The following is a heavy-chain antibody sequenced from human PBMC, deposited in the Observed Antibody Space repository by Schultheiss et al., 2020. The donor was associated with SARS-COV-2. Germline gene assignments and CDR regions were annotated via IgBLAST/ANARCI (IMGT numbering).Heavy chain of an antibody. D-gene: IGHD6-13*01. CDR1: GFTFSSYA. V-gene: IGHV3-74*01. CDR2: INSDGSST. CDR3: AKDIAYRVAAAGHFDY. Sequence: GGSLRLSCAASGFTFSSYAMSWVRQAPGKGLVWVSRINSDGSSTSYADSVKGRFTISRDNAKNSLYLQMNSLRAEDTALYYCAKDIAYRVAAAGHFDYWGQGTLVTVSS. J-gene: IGHJ4*02.